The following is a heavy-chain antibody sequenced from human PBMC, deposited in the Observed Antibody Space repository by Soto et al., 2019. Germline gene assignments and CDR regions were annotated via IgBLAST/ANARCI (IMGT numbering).Heavy chain of an antibody. CDR1: GASVSSNSAA. Sequence: PSQTLSLTCAISGASVSSNSAAWNWIRQSPSRGLEWLGRTYYRSKWYTDYALSVKSRITINPDTSKNQFSLQLNSVTPDDTAVYYCARIQGYGAPIDYWGQGTLVTVSS. V-gene: IGHV6-1*01. CDR2: TYYRSKWYT. D-gene: IGHD5-18*01. J-gene: IGHJ4*02. CDR3: ARIQGYGAPIDY.